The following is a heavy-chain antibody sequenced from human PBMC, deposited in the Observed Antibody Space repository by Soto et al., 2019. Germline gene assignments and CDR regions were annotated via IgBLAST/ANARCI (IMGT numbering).Heavy chain of an antibody. Sequence: GSLRLSCAASGFTFSSYGMHWVRQAPGKGLEWVAVISYDGSNKYYADSVKGRFTISRDNSKNTLYLQMNSLRAEDTAVYYCAKGSCSSTSCYCPDYWGQGTLVTSPQ. J-gene: IGHJ4*02. V-gene: IGHV3-30*18. CDR3: AKGSCSSTSCYCPDY. CDR2: ISYDGSNK. CDR1: GFTFSSYG. D-gene: IGHD2-2*01.